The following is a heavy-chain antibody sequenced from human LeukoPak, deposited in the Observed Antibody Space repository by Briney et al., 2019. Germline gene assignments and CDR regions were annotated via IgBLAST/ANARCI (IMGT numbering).Heavy chain of an antibody. D-gene: IGHD3-22*01. CDR2: MDHSGSA. V-gene: IGHV4-59*12. J-gene: IGHJ4*02. CDR3: ARRLSMIVVVFDS. Sequence: SETLSLTCTVSGGSISSYYWSWIRQPPGKGLEWIGEMDHSGSANYIPSLKSRVTMSVDTSKNQFSLKLSSVTAADTAVYYCARRLSMIVVVFDSWGQGSLVTVSS. CDR1: GGSISSYY.